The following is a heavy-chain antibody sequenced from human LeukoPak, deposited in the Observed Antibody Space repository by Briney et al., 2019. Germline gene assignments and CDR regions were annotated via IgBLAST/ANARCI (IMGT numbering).Heavy chain of an antibody. Sequence: PGGSLTLSCVVSGFTFSSYWMNWVRQVPGKGLVWVSRINSVGSDTIYADSVKGRFTISRDNAKNTLYLQMNSLRADDTAVYYGASGAIVGVNHFDPWGQGTLVTVSS. V-gene: IGHV3-74*01. CDR1: GFTFSSYW. CDR2: INSVGSDT. D-gene: IGHD3-3*01. CDR3: ASGAIVGVNHFDP. J-gene: IGHJ5*02.